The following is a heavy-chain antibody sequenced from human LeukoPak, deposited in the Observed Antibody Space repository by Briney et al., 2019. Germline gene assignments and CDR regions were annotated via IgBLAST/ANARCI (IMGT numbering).Heavy chain of an antibody. CDR2: IYSGGST. V-gene: IGHV3-53*01. Sequence: PGGSLRLSCAASGFTVSSNYMSWVRQAPGKGLEWVSVIYSGGSTYYADSVKGRFTISRDNSKNTLYLQMNSLRAEDTAVYYCARGWVGIVEATADDAFDIWGQGTMVTVSS. CDR3: ARGWVGIVEATADDAFDI. J-gene: IGHJ3*02. D-gene: IGHD1-26*01. CDR1: GFTVSSNY.